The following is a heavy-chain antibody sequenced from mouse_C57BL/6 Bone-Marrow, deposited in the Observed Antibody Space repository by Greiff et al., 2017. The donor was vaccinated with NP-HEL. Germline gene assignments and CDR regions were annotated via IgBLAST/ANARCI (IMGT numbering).Heavy chain of an antibody. Sequence: QVQLQQPGAELVKPGASVKMSCKASGYTFTSYWITWVKQRPGQGLEWIGDIYPGSGSTNYNEKFKSKATLTVDTSSSTAYMQLSSLTSEDSAGYDCARAPISAVVGAGFAYWGQGTLVTVSA. D-gene: IGHD1-1*01. CDR2: IYPGSGST. J-gene: IGHJ3*01. CDR3: ARAPISAVVGAGFAY. CDR1: GYTFTSYW. V-gene: IGHV1-55*01.